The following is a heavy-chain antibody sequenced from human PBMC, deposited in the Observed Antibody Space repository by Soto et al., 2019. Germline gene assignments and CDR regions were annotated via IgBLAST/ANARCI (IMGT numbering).Heavy chain of an antibody. V-gene: IGHV3-30*03. D-gene: IGHD5-12*01. CDR3: ASGEGQNGHDTRFDH. CDR1: GVTFTNNG. Sequence: QMHLVESGGGLVQPAMSLRLSCAASGVTFTNNGIHWVRQAPGKGLEWVADISYNGIDKWYVDSVKGRFTISRDNFGDKAYLQMNGLRPEDTAVYYCASGEGQNGHDTRFDHWGQGTLVTVSS. CDR2: ISYNGIDK. J-gene: IGHJ4*02.